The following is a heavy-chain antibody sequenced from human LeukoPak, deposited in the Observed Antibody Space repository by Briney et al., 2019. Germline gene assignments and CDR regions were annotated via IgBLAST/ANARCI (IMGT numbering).Heavy chain of an antibody. CDR1: GFSFTFTKNW. CDR3: ARREVTPRRYFDY. V-gene: IGHV5-51*01. J-gene: IGHJ4*02. CDR2: IYPGDSDT. Sequence: PGESLKISCKASGFSFTFTKNWIGWVRQVPGKGLEWMGIIYPGDSDTRYSPSFQGQVTFSADKSISTAYLQWSSLKASDTAMYYCARREVTPRRYFDYWGQGILVTVSS. D-gene: IGHD4-23*01.